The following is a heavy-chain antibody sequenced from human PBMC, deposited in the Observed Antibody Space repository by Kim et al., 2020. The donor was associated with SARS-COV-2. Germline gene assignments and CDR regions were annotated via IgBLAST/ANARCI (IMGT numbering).Heavy chain of an antibody. Sequence: AHSVKGRFTISRDNSKNTLYLQMNSLRAEDTAVYYCARSIGGGDLNFDYWGQGTLVTVSS. J-gene: IGHJ4*02. V-gene: IGHV3-53*01. CDR3: ARSIGGGDLNFDY. D-gene: IGHD2-21*02.